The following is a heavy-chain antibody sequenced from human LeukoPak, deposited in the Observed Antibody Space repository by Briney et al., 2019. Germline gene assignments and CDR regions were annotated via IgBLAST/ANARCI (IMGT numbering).Heavy chain of an antibody. V-gene: IGHV1-46*01. D-gene: IGHD6-6*01. Sequence: ASVKVSCKASGYTFTTYYIHWVRQAPGQGLEWMGIINPSGGSTSYAQKFQGRVTMTRDTSTSTVYMDLSSLRSEDTALYYCARGYSSSPGGDYWSQGTLVTVSS. CDR2: INPSGGST. J-gene: IGHJ4*02. CDR1: GYTFTTYY. CDR3: ARGYSSSPGGDY.